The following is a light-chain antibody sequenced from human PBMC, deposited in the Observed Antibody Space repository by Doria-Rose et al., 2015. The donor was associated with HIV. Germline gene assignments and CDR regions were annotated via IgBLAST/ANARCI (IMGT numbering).Light chain of an antibody. CDR2: DGS. CDR3: YQYVSSWT. J-gene: IGKJ1*01. V-gene: IGKV3-20*01. CDR1: QSYSSNY. Sequence: TQSPGSLSLSPGERATHYCRARQSYSSNYLDWYQQNPGEAHSHLIYDGSSSATAIPYRSSASGSGTDFTLTINRLEPEDFALYYCYQYVSSWTFVQGTTVEI.